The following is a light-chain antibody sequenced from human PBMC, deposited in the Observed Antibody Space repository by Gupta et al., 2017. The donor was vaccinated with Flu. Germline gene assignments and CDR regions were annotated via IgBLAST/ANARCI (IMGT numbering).Light chain of an antibody. Sequence: DIQMTQSPSTLSASVGDRVTITCRASQSISSWLAWYQQKPGKAPKLLIYKASSLESGVPSRFSGSGSGTEFTLPISSLQPDDFATYYCQHENSSPRTFGQGTKVEIK. CDR1: QSISSW. CDR3: QHENSSPRT. J-gene: IGKJ1*01. V-gene: IGKV1-5*03. CDR2: KAS.